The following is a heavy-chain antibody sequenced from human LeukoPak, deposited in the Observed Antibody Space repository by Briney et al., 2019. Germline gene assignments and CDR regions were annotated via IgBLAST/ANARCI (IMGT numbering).Heavy chain of an antibody. D-gene: IGHD6-19*01. CDR2: ISGSGGST. Sequence: GGSLRLSCVASGFTFSSYAMTWVRQAPGKGLEWVSAISGSGGSTYYADSVKGRFTISRDNSKNTLYLQMNSLRAEDTAVYYCAKDVGEQWLVMYYFDYWGQGTLVTVSS. CDR3: AKDVGEQWLVMYYFDY. CDR1: GFTFSSYA. V-gene: IGHV3-23*01. J-gene: IGHJ4*02.